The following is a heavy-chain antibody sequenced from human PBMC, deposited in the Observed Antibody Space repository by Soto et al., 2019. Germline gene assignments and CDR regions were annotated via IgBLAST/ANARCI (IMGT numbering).Heavy chain of an antibody. D-gene: IGHD3-16*01. V-gene: IGHV1-18*01. J-gene: IGHJ3*02. CDR1: GYTFTSYG. CDR3: ARGRMLKGRDAFDI. Sequence: ASVKVSCTASGYTFTSYGISWVRQAPGQGLEWMGWISAYNGNTNYAQKLQGRVTMTTDTSTSTAYMELRSLRSDDTAVYYCARGRMLKGRDAFDIWGQGTMVTVSS. CDR2: ISAYNGNT.